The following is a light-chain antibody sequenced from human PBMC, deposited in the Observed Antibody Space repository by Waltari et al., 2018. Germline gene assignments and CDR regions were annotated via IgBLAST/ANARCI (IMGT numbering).Light chain of an antibody. J-gene: IGKJ1*01. CDR3: QQYYSTPPT. CDR2: WAS. CDR1: QSVLYSSNNNNY. Sequence: DIVMTQSPDSLAVSLGERATINCKSSQSVLYSSNNNNYLAWYQQKPGQPPKLLIYWASTRESGVPERFSGSGSGTDFTLTISSLQAEDVAVYYCQQYYSTPPTFGQGTKVEIK. V-gene: IGKV4-1*01.